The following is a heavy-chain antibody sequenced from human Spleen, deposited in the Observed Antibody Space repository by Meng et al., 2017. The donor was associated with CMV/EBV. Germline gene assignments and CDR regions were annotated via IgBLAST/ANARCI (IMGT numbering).Heavy chain of an antibody. J-gene: IGHJ5*02. CDR2: ISYDGSNK. Sequence: GESLKISCAASGFTFSSYSMNWVRQAPGKGLEWVAVISYDGSNKYYADSVKGRFTISRDNSKNTLYLQMNSLRPEDTAVFYCAKRAACLYNSGCPWAHWFDPWGQGTLVTVSS. D-gene: IGHD6-19*01. CDR3: AKRAACLYNSGCPWAHWFDP. V-gene: IGHV3-30*18. CDR1: GFTFSSYS.